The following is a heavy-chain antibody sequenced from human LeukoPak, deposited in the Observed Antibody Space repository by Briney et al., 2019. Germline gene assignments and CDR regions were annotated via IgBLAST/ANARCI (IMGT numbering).Heavy chain of an antibody. Sequence: GGSLRLSCAASGFTFSGSAMHWVRQASGKGLEWVASIKQGESERYYVDSVNGRFTISRDNAKNSLYLQMNSPRAEDTAVYYCARGDNSAFDIWGQGTMVTVSS. D-gene: IGHD3-22*01. CDR1: GFTFSGSA. V-gene: IGHV3-7*04. J-gene: IGHJ3*02. CDR2: IKQGESER. CDR3: ARGDNSAFDI.